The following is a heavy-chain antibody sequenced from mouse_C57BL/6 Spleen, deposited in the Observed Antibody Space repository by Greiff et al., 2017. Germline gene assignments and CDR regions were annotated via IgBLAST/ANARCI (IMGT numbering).Heavy chain of an antibody. CDR3: AREYYCSSYYCDY. Sequence: VQLKESGGGLVKPGGSLKLSCAASGFTFSDYGMHWVRPAPEKGLEWVAYISSGSSTIYYADTVKGRFTISRDNAKNTLFLQMTSLRSVDTAMYYGAREYYCSSYYCDYWGQGTTLTVSS. CDR2: ISSGSSTI. J-gene: IGHJ2*01. V-gene: IGHV5-17*01. D-gene: IGHD1-1*01. CDR1: GFTFSDYG.